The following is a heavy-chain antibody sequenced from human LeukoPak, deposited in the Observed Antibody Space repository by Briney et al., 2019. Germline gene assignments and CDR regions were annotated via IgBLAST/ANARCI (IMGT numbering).Heavy chain of an antibody. CDR3: VRALHHNNGWFLIGDFDY. CDR1: GYRFTAYS. J-gene: IGHJ4*02. V-gene: IGHV1-18*01. Sequence: ASVKVSCKTSGYRFTAYSVSRVRQAPGQGLEWMGWISAYNNNTDFAQKFQDRVTLTTDTSTSTAYMELRSLRSDDSAVYYCVRALHHNNGWFLIGDFDYWGQGTLVTVSS. D-gene: IGHD6-19*01. CDR2: ISAYNNNT.